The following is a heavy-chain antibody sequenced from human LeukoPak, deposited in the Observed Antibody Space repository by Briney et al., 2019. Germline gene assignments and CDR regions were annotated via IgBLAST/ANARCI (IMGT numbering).Heavy chain of an antibody. CDR1: GFTFSSYG. V-gene: IGHV3-23*01. CDR2: ISGSGGST. CDR3: SRDPRHSDY. J-gene: IGHJ4*02. Sequence: QTGRSLRLSCAGSGFTFSSYGMSWVRQAPGKGLEWVSAISGSGGSTYYADSVKGRFTISRDNSKNTLYLQMNSLRAEDTAVYYCSRDPRHSDYWGQGTLVTVSS.